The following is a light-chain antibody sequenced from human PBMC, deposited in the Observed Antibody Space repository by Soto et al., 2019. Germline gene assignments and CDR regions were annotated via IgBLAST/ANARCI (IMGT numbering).Light chain of an antibody. CDR2: DDR. Sequence: SYELTQPPSVSVAPGQTAIITCGGNDIGSKSVHWYQQRPGQAPVLVVYDDRYRPSGIPERFSGSNSGSTATLTISTVEAGDEADYFCQVWDRNKNHVVFGGGTKLTVL. V-gene: IGLV3-21*02. CDR1: DIGSKS. J-gene: IGLJ3*02. CDR3: QVWDRNKNHVV.